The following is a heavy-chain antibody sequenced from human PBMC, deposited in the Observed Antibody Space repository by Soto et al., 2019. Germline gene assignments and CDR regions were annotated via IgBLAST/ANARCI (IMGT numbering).Heavy chain of an antibody. J-gene: IGHJ4*02. CDR2: IIPMFGTT. Sequence: QVQLVQSGAEVKKPGSSVKVSCKASGGTFSSYAINWVRQAPGPGLEWMGGIIPMFGTTDYAEKFQGRVTITADESTSTAYMEQTGLRSEDTAFYYCARDVAGMGATSDYWGQGALVTISS. CDR1: GGTFSSYA. V-gene: IGHV1-69*12. CDR3: ARDVAGMGATSDY. D-gene: IGHD1-26*01.